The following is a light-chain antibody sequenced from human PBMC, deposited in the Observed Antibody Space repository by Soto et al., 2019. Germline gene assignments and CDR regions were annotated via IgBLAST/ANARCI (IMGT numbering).Light chain of an antibody. V-gene: IGLV2-14*01. Sequence: QSALTQPASVSGSPGQSITISCTGTSSDVGGYNYVSWYQQHPGKAPKLMIYEVSNRPSGVSNRFSGSKSGNTASLTISGLQAEDEADYYCCSYADSYSWVFGGGTKLTVL. CDR1: SSDVGGYNY. CDR3: CSYADSYSWV. J-gene: IGLJ3*02. CDR2: EVS.